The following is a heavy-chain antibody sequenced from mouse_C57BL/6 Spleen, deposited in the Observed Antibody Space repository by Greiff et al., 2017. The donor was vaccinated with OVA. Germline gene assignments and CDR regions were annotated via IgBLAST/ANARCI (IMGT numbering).Heavy chain of an antibody. D-gene: IGHD1-1*01. V-gene: IGHV1-50*01. Sequence: VQLQQPGAELVKPGASVKLSCKASGYTFTSYWMQWVKQRPGQGLEWIGEIDPSDSYTNYNQKFKGKATLTVDTSSSTAYMQLSSLTSEDSAVYYCARSYGIFDYWGQGTTLTVSS. CDR3: ARSYGIFDY. J-gene: IGHJ2*01. CDR1: GYTFTSYW. CDR2: IDPSDSYT.